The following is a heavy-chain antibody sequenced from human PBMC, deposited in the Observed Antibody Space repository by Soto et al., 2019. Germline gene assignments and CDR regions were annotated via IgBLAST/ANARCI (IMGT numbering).Heavy chain of an antibody. Sequence: EVQLVESGGGLVQPGGSLKLSSAASGFTFSGSDMHWVRQASGKGLELVGRVRSKANIYATEYAASVKGRFTISRDDSQSTVYLQMSSLRTEQTAGYYCTRQGTTNGYNWVFDFWGQGALVTFSS. CDR3: TRQGTTNGYNWVFDF. D-gene: IGHD5-12*01. J-gene: IGHJ4*02. V-gene: IGHV3-73*02. CDR2: VRSKANIYAT. CDR1: GFTFSGSD.